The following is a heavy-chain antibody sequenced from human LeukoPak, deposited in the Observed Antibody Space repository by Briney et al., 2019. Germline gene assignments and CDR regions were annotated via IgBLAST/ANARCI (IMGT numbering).Heavy chain of an antibody. J-gene: IGHJ4*02. V-gene: IGHV3-48*03. D-gene: IGHD5-12*01. Sequence: GGSLRLSCAASGFTFSNYEMNWVRQAPGKGLEWVSYISSSGSTIYYADSVKGRFTISRDDAKNSLYLQMNSLRAEDTAVYYCARASSYTWPAGHWGQGTLVTVSS. CDR1: GFTFSNYE. CDR2: ISSSGSTI. CDR3: ARASSYTWPAGH.